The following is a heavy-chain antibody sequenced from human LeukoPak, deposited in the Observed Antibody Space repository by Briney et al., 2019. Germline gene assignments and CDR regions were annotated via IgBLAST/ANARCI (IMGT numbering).Heavy chain of an antibody. CDR3: ARVTSWNYGNYNWFDP. Sequence: EASVTVSFKASGGTFIIYAISWVRQAPGQGLEWMGGSIPIFGTANYAQKFQGRVTITADKSTTTAYMELSSLRSEDTAVYYCARVTSWNYGNYNWFDPWGQGTLVTVSS. J-gene: IGHJ5*02. D-gene: IGHD1-7*01. CDR1: GGTFIIYA. CDR2: SIPIFGTA. V-gene: IGHV1-69*06.